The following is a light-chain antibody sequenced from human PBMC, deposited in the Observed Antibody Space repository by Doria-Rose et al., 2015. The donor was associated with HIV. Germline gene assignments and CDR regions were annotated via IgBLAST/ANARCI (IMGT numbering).Light chain of an antibody. Sequence: QSVLAQPASVSGSPGQSITISCTGTSSDVGGYNYLSWYQQYPGKAPKLIIYDVSERPSGVSSRFSGSKSGNTASLTISGLQAEDEADYYCISYTSSNTWVFGGGTKLTVL. V-gene: IGLV2-14*03. CDR2: DVS. CDR3: ISYTSSNTWV. J-gene: IGLJ3*02. CDR1: SSDVGGYNY.